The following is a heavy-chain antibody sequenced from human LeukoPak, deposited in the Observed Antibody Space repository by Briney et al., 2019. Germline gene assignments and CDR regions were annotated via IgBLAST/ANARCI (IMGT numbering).Heavy chain of an antibody. V-gene: IGHV3-43D*03. D-gene: IGHD4-23*01. CDR2: ISWDGGST. Sequence: GGSLRLSCAASGFTFDDYDMHWVRQAPGKGLEWVSLISWDGGSTYYADAVKGRFTISRENSKNSLYLQMTSLRAEDTALYYCAKDWGYGGNSGHFDYWGQGTLVTVSS. CDR3: AKDWGYGGNSGHFDY. CDR1: GFTFDDYD. J-gene: IGHJ4*02.